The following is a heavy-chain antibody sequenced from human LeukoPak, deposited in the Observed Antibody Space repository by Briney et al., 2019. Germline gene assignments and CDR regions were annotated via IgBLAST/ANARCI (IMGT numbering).Heavy chain of an antibody. CDR3: ARGPPRDSVTSGFYYNS. J-gene: IGHJ5*01. Sequence: SETLSLTCAIYGGSFSDYYWSWMRQPPGRGLEWIGDINHSGSTNYSPSLTSRVTMSVDTSKNQFSLKLSSVTAADTAVYYCARGPPRDSVTSGFYYNSWGHGTRVTVSS. V-gene: IGHV4-34*01. CDR1: GGSFSDYY. D-gene: IGHD3-22*01. CDR2: INHSGST.